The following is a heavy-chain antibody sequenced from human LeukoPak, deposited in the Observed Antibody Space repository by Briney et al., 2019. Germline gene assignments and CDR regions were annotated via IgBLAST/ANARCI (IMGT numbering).Heavy chain of an antibody. J-gene: IGHJ4*02. CDR1: GFIFTNAW. Sequence: GGSLRLSCGASGFIFTNAWMSWVRQAPGKGLEWVGRIKSKTDGGTTDYAAPVKGRFTVSRGDSKNTLYLQMNSLKTEDTAVYYCTTRKLVTMVRGVIIAAPSFDYWGQGTLVTVSS. CDR2: IKSKTDGGTT. V-gene: IGHV3-15*01. CDR3: TTRKLVTMVRGVIIAAPSFDY. D-gene: IGHD3-10*01.